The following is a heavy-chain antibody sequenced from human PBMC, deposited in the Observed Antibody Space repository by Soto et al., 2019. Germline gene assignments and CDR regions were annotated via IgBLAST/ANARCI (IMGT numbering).Heavy chain of an antibody. D-gene: IGHD5-12*01. CDR1: GGSISSGGYY. CDR2: IYYSGST. J-gene: IGHJ4*02. CDR3: ATLLRGYSGYDALDY. Sequence: TLSLTCTVSGGSISSGGYYWSWIRQHPGKGLEWIGYIYYSGSTYYNPSLKSRVTISVDTSKNQFSLKLSSVTAADTAVYYCATLLRGYSGYDALDYWGQGTLVTVSS. V-gene: IGHV4-31*03.